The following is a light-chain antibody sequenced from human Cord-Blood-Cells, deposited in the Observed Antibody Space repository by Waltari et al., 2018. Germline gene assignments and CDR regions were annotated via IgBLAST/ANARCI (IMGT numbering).Light chain of an antibody. CDR2: KAS. CDR3: QQYNSYSYT. Sequence: DIQMTQSPSTLSASVGDTVTLTCRASQSLSSWLAWYQQKPGKAPKLLIYKASSLESGVPSRFSGSGSGTEFTRTISSLQPDEFATYYCQQYNSYSYTFGQGTKLEIK. J-gene: IGKJ2*01. V-gene: IGKV1-5*03. CDR1: QSLSSW.